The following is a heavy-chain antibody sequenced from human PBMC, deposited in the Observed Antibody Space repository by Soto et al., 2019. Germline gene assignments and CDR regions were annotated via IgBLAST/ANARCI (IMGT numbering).Heavy chain of an antibody. Sequence: EVQLLESGGGLVQPGGSLRLSCAASGFTFSSYAVTWVRQAPGKGLEWVSAISSSGGSTYYADSVKGRFTISRDNSKNTLYLQMNSLRAEDTAVYYCAKGRSQGYSSGDFHDCWGQGTLVIVSS. CDR2: ISSSGGST. V-gene: IGHV3-23*01. CDR1: GFTFSSYA. CDR3: AKGRSQGYSSGDFHDC. J-gene: IGHJ4*02. D-gene: IGHD6-19*01.